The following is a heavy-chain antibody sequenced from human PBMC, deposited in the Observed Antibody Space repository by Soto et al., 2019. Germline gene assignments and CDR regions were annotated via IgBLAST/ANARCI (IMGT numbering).Heavy chain of an antibody. J-gene: IGHJ6*02. D-gene: IGHD2-2*01. CDR3: ARVRYCSSTSCYFYHRNYYYGMDV. CDR1: GDSISSYY. V-gene: IGHV4-59*12. CDR2: TFYSGST. Sequence: SETLSLTCTVSGDSISSYYWSWIRQPPGKGLEWIGYTFYSGSTKYNPSLKSRVTISVDTSKNQFSLKLSSVTAADTAVYYCARVRYCSSTSCYFYHRNYYYGMDVWGQGTTVTVSS.